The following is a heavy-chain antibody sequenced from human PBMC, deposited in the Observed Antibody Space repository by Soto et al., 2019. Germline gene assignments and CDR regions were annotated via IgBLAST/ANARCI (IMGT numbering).Heavy chain of an antibody. CDR1: GFTVCTNY. V-gene: IGHV3-66*01. J-gene: IGHJ3*01. CDR3: ARIGGGVAS. D-gene: IGHD3-3*01. Sequence: EVQLVESGGGLVQPGGSLRLSCAASGFTVCTNYMNWVRQAPGEGLEWVSIIYNDGRTDYADSVKGRFSISRDNSNNMLYLQMDNLRAEDTAVYYCARIGGGVASWGQGTMVTVSS. CDR2: IYNDGRT.